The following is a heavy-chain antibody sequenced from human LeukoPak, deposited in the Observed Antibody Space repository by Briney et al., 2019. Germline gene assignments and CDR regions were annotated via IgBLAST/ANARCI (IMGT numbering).Heavy chain of an antibody. J-gene: IGHJ4*02. Sequence: GGSLRLSCAASGFTFSSYAMSWVRQALGKGLEWVSGFSGSGDNINYAASVKGRFSISRDNSENTLYLQMNSLRAEDTAVYFCAKSEGTSAWQPWDCWGQGTLVTVSS. CDR3: AKSEGTSAWQPWDC. V-gene: IGHV3-23*01. D-gene: IGHD6-19*01. CDR2: FSGSGDNI. CDR1: GFTFSSYA.